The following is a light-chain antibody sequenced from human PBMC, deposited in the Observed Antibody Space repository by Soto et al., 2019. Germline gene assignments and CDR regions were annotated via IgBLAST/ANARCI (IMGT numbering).Light chain of an antibody. V-gene: IGKV3-20*01. Sequence: EIVLTQSPGTLSLSPGERATLSCRASQSVSSSYLAWHQQKPGQAPRPLIYGASSRAIGIPDRFSGSGSGTDFTLTISRLEPEEFAVYYCQQYGSSPWTFGQGTKVEIK. CDR2: GAS. CDR3: QQYGSSPWT. J-gene: IGKJ1*01. CDR1: QSVSSSY.